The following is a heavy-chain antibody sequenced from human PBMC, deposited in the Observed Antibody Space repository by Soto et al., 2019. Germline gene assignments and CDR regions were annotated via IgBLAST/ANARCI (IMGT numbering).Heavy chain of an antibody. D-gene: IGHD6-13*01. J-gene: IGHJ5*02. CDR2: INSDGSST. V-gene: IGHV3-74*01. CDR1: GFTFSSYR. Sequence: GGSLSLSCAASGFTFSSYRRHWVRQAPGKGLVWVSLINSDGSSTSYADSVKGRFTISRDNAKNTLYLQMNSLRAEDTAVYYCARDLPAAGYNWFDPWGQGTLVTVYS. CDR3: ARDLPAAGYNWFDP.